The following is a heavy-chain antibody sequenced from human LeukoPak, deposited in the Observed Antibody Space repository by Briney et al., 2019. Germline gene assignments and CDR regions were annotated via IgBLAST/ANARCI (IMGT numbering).Heavy chain of an antibody. CDR2: MNSNSGNT. CDR3: ARVRIGTAVTANWFDP. V-gene: IGHV1-8*01. J-gene: IGHJ5*02. CDR1: GDTFSTFD. D-gene: IGHD4-17*01. Sequence: ASVKVSYKASGDTFSTFDINWVRQATGQGLEWMGWMNSNSGNTAYAEKFQGRVTMTRNTSISTAYMELSSLRSEDTAVYYCARVRIGTAVTANWFDPWGQGTLVTVSS.